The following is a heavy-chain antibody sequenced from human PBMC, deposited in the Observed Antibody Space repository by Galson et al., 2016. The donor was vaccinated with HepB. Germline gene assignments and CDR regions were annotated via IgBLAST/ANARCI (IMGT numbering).Heavy chain of an antibody. CDR1: GVSLSDYN. Sequence: SLRLSCAASGVSLSDYNMNWVRQAPGKGLEWVSYITSSSTVIYYADSVKGRFTNSRDNAKNSLYLQMNSLRAEDTAVYYCASDSSSGYFFESWGQGALVTVSS. J-gene: IGHJ4*02. D-gene: IGHD6-13*01. V-gene: IGHV3-21*05. CDR3: ASDSSSGYFFES. CDR2: ITSSSTVI.